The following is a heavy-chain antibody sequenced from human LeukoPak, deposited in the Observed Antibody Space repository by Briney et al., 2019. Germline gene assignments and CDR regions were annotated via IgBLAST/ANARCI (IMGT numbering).Heavy chain of an antibody. D-gene: IGHD4-23*01. CDR2: INQDGSVK. J-gene: IGHJ4*02. V-gene: IGHV3-7*01. Sequence: GGSLRLSCAASGFTFSSNWMCWVRQDTGKGLEWVANINQDGSVKNYVDSVKGRFTISRDNAKNSLYLQMNSLRAEDTAVYYCVVTTRSYPFDYWGQGTPVTVSS. CDR3: VVTTRSYPFDY. CDR1: GFTFSSNW.